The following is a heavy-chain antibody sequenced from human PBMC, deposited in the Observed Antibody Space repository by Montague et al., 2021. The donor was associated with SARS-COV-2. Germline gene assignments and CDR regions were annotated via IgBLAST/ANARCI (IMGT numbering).Heavy chain of an antibody. J-gene: IGHJ4*02. CDR1: GGSFSGYY. CDR3: ARGSVDIVVVVAATSPYFDH. CDR2: INHSGST. V-gene: IGHV4-34*01. Sequence: SETLSLTCAVYGGSFSGYYWSWIRQPPGKGLEWIGEINHSGSTNYNPSLKSRVTISVDTSKNQFSLKLSSVTAADTAVYYCARGSVDIVVVVAATSPYFDHWGQGTLVIVSS. D-gene: IGHD2-15*01.